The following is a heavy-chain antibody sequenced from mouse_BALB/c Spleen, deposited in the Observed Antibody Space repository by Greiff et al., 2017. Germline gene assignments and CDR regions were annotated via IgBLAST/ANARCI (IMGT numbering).Heavy chain of an antibody. V-gene: IGHV2-9*02. D-gene: IGHD1-2*01. J-gene: IGHJ4*01. CDR3: ARDLTTALYYYAMDY. CDR1: GFSLTSYG. Sequence: VQLMESGPGLVAPSQSLSITCTVSGFSLTSYGVHWVRQPPGKGLEWLGVIWAGGSTNYNSALMSRLSISKDNSKSQVFLKMNSLQTDDTAMYYCARDLTTALYYYAMDYWGQGTSVTVSS. CDR2: IWAGGST.